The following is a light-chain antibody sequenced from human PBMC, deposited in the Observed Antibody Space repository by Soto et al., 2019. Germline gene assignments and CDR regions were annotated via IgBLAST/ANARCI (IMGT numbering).Light chain of an antibody. V-gene: IGLV2-11*01. J-gene: IGLJ2*01. CDR2: DVC. CDR1: SSDVGGYNF. Sequence: QSALTQPRSVSGSPRQSVTISCTGTSSDVGGYNFVSWYQQHPGRAPKLIIYDVCRRPSGVPDRFSGSKSGNTASLTISGLQAEDEADYYCCSYAGYYTLVFGGGTKLTVL. CDR3: CSYAGYYTLV.